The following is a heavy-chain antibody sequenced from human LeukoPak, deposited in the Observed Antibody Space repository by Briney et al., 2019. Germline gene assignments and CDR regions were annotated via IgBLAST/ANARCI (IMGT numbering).Heavy chain of an antibody. J-gene: IGHJ4*02. V-gene: IGHV4-59*01. CDR3: ARSRDYGDLYYFDY. CDR1: GGSISSYY. D-gene: IGHD4-17*01. CDR2: IYYSGST. Sequence: KPSETLSLTCTVSGGSISSYYWSWIRQPLGKGLEWIGYIYYSGSTNYNPSLKSRVTISVDTSKNQFSLKLSSVTAADTAVYYCARSRDYGDLYYFDYWGQGTLVTVSS.